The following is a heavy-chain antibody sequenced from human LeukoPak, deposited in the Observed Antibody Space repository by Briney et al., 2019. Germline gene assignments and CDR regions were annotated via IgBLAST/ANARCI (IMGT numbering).Heavy chain of an antibody. V-gene: IGHV4-59*01. D-gene: IGHD2-21*02. Sequence: SETLSLTCTVSDGSISYFYWSWIRQPPGKGLEWIWYIYYSGSTPYNPSLKSRVTMAVDTSKKQFSLKLSSVTAADTAVYYCARGVVTAPQTFDYWGQGTLVTVSS. J-gene: IGHJ4*02. CDR1: DGSISYFY. CDR3: ARGVVTAPQTFDY. CDR2: IYYSGST.